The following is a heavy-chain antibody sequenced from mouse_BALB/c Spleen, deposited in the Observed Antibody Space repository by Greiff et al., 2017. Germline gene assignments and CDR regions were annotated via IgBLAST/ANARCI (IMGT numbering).Heavy chain of an antibody. J-gene: IGHJ2*01. CDR2: ISSGSSTI. V-gene: IGHV5-17*02. CDR3: ARYGNYVGYFDY. Sequence: EVQGVESGGGLVQPGGSRKLSCAASGFTFSSFGMHWVRQAPEKGLEWVAYISSGSSTIYYADTVKGRFTISRDNPKNTLFLQMTSLRSEDTAMYYCARYGNYVGYFDYWGQGTTLTVSS. CDR1: GFTFSSFG. D-gene: IGHD2-1*01.